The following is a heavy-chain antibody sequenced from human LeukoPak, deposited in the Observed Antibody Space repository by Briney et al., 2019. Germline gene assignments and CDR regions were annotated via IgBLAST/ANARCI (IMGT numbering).Heavy chain of an antibody. V-gene: IGHV3-23*01. D-gene: IGHD3-3*01. CDR1: GFTFSSYA. CDR2: ISGSGGST. CDR3: AKNPAIFGVVNYYMDV. Sequence: PGGSLRLSCAASGFTFSSYAMSWVRQAPGKGLEWVSAISGSGGSTYYADSVKGRFTISRDNSKNTLYLQMNSLRAEDTAVYYCAKNPAIFGVVNYYMDVWGKGTTVTVSS. J-gene: IGHJ6*03.